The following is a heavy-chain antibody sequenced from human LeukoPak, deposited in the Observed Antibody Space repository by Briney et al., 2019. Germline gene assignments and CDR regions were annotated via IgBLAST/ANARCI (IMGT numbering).Heavy chain of an antibody. CDR2: IYYSGTT. J-gene: IGHJ4*02. Sequence: SETLSLTCTVSGGSISNGDHYWSWIRQHPGKGLEWIGHIYYSGTTYYNPSLKSRITMSVDMSANQFSLRLTSVSAADTAVYYCTRAYWIGFHFDSWGQGILVSVSS. V-gene: IGHV4-30-4*08. CDR3: TRAYWIGFHFDS. CDR1: GGSISNGDHY. D-gene: IGHD3-3*01.